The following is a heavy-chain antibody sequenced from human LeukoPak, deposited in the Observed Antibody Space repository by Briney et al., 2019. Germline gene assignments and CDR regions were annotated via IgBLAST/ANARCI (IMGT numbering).Heavy chain of an antibody. Sequence: GESLKIPCKGSGYSFTSYWIGWVRQMPGKGLEWMGIIYPGDSDTRYSPSFQGQVTISADKSISTAYLQWSSLKASDTAMYYCARLSADYYDSSGYLCYWGQGTLVTVSS. CDR2: IYPGDSDT. CDR1: GYSFTSYW. CDR3: ARLSADYYDSSGYLCY. V-gene: IGHV5-51*01. J-gene: IGHJ4*02. D-gene: IGHD3-22*01.